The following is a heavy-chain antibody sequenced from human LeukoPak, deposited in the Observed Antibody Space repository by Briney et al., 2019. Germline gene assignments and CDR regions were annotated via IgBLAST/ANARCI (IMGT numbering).Heavy chain of an antibody. CDR3: ARGPFTYSLGFDY. Sequence: PGGSLRLSCAASGFTFSTYWMSWVRQTPGKGLEWVANIKHGGSEKYYVDSVKGRFTISRDNAKNSLYLQMNSLRAEDTAVYYCARGPFTYSLGFDYWGQGTLVTVSS. V-gene: IGHV3-7*01. CDR2: IKHGGSEK. D-gene: IGHD3-16*01. J-gene: IGHJ4*02. CDR1: GFTFSTYW.